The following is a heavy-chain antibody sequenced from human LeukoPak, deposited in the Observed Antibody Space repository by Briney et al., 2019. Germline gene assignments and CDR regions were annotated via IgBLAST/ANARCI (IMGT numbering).Heavy chain of an antibody. Sequence: SETLSLTCTVSGGSISGTDLYWGWIRQLPGKGLEWIGNIHSTGDSFCNPSLKSRVTISIDTSKNQFSLKLSSVTAADTAVYYCEKDSHLDVWGHGTTVTVSS. J-gene: IGHJ6*02. V-gene: IGHV4-39*01. CDR2: IHSTGDS. D-gene: IGHD2-15*01. CDR3: EKDSHLDV. CDR1: GGSISGTDLY.